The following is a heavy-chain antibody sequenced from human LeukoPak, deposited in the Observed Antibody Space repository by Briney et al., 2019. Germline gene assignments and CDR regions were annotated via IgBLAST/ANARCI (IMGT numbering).Heavy chain of an antibody. V-gene: IGHV3-7*01. J-gene: IGHJ4*02. Sequence: GGSLRLSCAASGFTFSSYGMHWVRQAPGKGLEWVANIKEDGSEKYYVDSVKGRFTISRDNAKNSLYLQMNSLRAEDTAVYYCAKDRANWAIDDWGQGTQVTVSS. CDR2: IKEDGSEK. D-gene: IGHD3-16*01. CDR3: AKDRANWAIDD. CDR1: GFTFSSYG.